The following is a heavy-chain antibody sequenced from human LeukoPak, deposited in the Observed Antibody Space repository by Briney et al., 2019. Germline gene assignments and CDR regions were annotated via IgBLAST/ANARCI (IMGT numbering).Heavy chain of an antibody. CDR1: GGSISSYY. J-gene: IGHJ4*02. CDR2: IYYSGST. CDR3: ARGPDVLRYFDWLFDY. Sequence: PSETLSLTCTVSGGSISSYYWSWIRQPPGKGLEWIGYIYYSGSTNYNPSLKSRVTISVDTSKNQFSLKLSSVAAADTAVYYCARGPDVLRYFDWLFDYWGQGTLVTVSS. D-gene: IGHD3-9*01. V-gene: IGHV4-59*01.